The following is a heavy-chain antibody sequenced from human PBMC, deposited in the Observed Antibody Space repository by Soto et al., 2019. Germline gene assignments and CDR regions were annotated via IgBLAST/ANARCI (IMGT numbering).Heavy chain of an antibody. V-gene: IGHV3-30*18. Sequence: QVQLVESGGGVVQPGRSLRLSCAASGFTFSIYGMHWVRQAPGKGLEWVAVISYDGNNKYYADSVKGRFTISRDNSENSLYLQMNSLRAEDSAVYYCAKDGYDSWSVDYGAADYFDFWGQGTLVTVSS. CDR1: GFTFSIYG. CDR2: ISYDGNNK. D-gene: IGHD3-3*01. CDR3: AKDGYDSWSVDYGAADYFDF. J-gene: IGHJ4*02.